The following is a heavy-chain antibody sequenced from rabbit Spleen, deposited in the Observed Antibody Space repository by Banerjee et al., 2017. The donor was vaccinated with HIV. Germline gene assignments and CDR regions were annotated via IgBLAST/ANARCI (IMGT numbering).Heavy chain of an antibody. J-gene: IGHJ6*01. Sequence: QEQLEESGGDLVKPGASLTLTCTASGVSFSGDSYMCWVRQAPGKGLEWIACIDAGSSGFTYYATWAIGRFTISKTSSTTVTLQMTSVTAADTATYFCARDTSSSFSSYGMDLWGPGTLVTVS. CDR1: GVSFSGDSY. CDR3: ARDTSSSFSSYGMDL. CDR2: IDAGSSGFT. D-gene: IGHD1-1*01. V-gene: IGHV1S45*01.